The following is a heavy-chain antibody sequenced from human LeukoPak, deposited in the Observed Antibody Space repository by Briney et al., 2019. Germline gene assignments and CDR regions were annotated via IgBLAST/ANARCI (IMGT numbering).Heavy chain of an antibody. CDR1: GGSISSSSYY. V-gene: IGHV4-39*07. CDR2: IYYSGST. CDR3: ARDSSGYYPNWFDS. Sequence: SETLSLTCTVSGGSISSSSYYWGWIRQPPGKGLEWIGSIYYSGSTYYNPSLKSRVTISVDTSKNQFSLKLSSVTAADTAVYYCARDSSGYYPNWFDSWGQGTLVTVSS. J-gene: IGHJ5*01. D-gene: IGHD3-22*01.